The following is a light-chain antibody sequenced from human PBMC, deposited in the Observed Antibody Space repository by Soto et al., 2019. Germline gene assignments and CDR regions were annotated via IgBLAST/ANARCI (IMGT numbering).Light chain of an antibody. CDR2: GAS. V-gene: IGKV3D-15*01. Sequence: TQSPANLSVSPGDRATLSCRASESVSSKLAWYQQKPGQDPRLLIYGASTRAAGIPDRFSGSGSGTDFTLTITRLETEDSAVYVCQQYTGPTTTFGQGTRVEIK. J-gene: IGKJ5*01. CDR3: QQYTGPTTT. CDR1: ESVSSK.